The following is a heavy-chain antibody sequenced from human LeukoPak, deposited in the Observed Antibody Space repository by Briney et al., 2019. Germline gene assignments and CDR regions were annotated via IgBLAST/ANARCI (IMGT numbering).Heavy chain of an antibody. Sequence: PGGSLRLSCVASEFTFINYGMNWVRQAPGKGLEWVSYISRSSSSIYYADSVKGRFTISRDNAKDSVYLHMNSLRAEDTAVYFCARDKVGTGYYFDYWGQGTLVTVSS. CDR2: ISRSSSSI. D-gene: IGHD1-1*01. J-gene: IGHJ4*02. CDR3: ARDKVGTGYYFDY. CDR1: EFTFINYG. V-gene: IGHV3-48*04.